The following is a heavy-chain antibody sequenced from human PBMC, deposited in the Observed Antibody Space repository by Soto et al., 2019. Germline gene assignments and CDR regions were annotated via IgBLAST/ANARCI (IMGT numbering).Heavy chain of an antibody. Sequence: GGSLRLSCAASGFTVSSNCLSWVRQAPGKGLEWVSVIYSGGSTLYADSVKGPFTISRDNSKNTLYLQMNSLRAEDTAMYYCEREQYTSSSVNFWGHGTLVTVSS. CDR3: EREQYTSSSVNF. V-gene: IGHV3-53*01. J-gene: IGHJ4*01. CDR1: GFTVSSNC. D-gene: IGHD6-13*01. CDR2: IYSGGST.